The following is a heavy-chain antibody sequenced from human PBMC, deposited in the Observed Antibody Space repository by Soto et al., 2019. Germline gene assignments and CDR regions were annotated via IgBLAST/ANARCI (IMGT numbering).Heavy chain of an antibody. CDR2: IWYDGSNK. D-gene: IGHD2-2*01. CDR1: GFTFSSYG. CDR3: ASLAGVPAAMGGYYYGMDV. J-gene: IGHJ6*02. Sequence: GGSLRLSCAASGFTFSSYGMHWVRQAPGKGLEWVAVIWYDGSNKYYADSVKGRFTISRDNSKNTLYLQMNSLRAEETAVYYCASLAGVPAAMGGYYYGMDVWGQGTTVTVSS. V-gene: IGHV3-33*01.